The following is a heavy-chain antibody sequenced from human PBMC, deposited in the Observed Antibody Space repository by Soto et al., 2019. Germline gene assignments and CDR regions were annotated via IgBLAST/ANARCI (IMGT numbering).Heavy chain of an antibody. V-gene: IGHV4-39*02. CDR1: GGSLGSTSYY. CDR3: ARDLGVAGTRYFDL. Sequence: SETLSLTCTVSGGSLGSTSYYWGWIRQPPGKGLEWIGSIYYSGNTYYNPSLQSRVAMSIDTSNNHFSLKLSSATAADTAVYYCARDLGVAGTRYFDLWGRGTLVTVSS. CDR2: IYYSGNT. D-gene: IGHD6-19*01. J-gene: IGHJ2*01.